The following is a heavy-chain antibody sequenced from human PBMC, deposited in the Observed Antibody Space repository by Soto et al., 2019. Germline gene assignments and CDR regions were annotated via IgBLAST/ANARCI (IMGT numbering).Heavy chain of an antibody. CDR2: IIPIFGTA. CDR1: GGTFSSYA. CDR3: ASTYYYDSSGYYIHYFDY. V-gene: IGHV1-69*13. Sequence: SVKVSCKASGGTFSSYAISWVRQAPGQGLEWMGGIIPIFGTANYAQKFQGRVTITADESTSTAYMELSSLRSEDTAVYYCASTYYYDSSGYYIHYFDYWGQGTLVTVSS. J-gene: IGHJ4*02. D-gene: IGHD3-22*01.